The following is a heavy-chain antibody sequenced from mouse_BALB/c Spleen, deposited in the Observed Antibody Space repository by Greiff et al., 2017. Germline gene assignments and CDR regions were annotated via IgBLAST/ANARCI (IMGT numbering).Heavy chain of an antibody. V-gene: IGHV1S22*01. Sequence: SCKASGYTFTSYWMHWVKQRPGQGLEWIGNIYPGSGSTNYDEKFKSKATLTVDTSSSTAYMQLSSLTSEDSAVYYCTITTVVATTGTRAWFAYWGQGTLVTVSA. J-gene: IGHJ3*01. D-gene: IGHD1-1*01. CDR2: IYPGSGST. CDR1: GYTFTSYW. CDR3: TITTVVATTGTRAWFAY.